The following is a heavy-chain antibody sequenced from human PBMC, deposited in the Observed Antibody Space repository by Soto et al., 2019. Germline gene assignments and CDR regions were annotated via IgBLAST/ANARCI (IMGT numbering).Heavy chain of an antibody. CDR2: IYHSGST. CDR3: ARGPPVLIQH. J-gene: IGHJ1*01. D-gene: IGHD2-8*01. Sequence: SETLSLTCAVSGGSISSGGYSWSWIRQPPGKGLEWIGYIYHSGSTYYNPSLKSRVTISVDRSKNQFSLKLSSVTAADTAVYYCARGPPVLIQHWGQGTLVTVSS. V-gene: IGHV4-30-2*01. CDR1: GGSISSGGYS.